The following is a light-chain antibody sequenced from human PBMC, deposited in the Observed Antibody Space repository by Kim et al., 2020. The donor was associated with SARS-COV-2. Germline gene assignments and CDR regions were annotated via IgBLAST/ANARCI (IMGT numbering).Light chain of an antibody. CDR1: QSVSSD. CDR3: NQYSKSVRT. J-gene: IGKJ1*01. Sequence: LVPGERATLSWRASQSVSSDLAWYQQKPGQAPRLLIYGASSRATAIPDRFSGTGSGTDFTLTISRLEPEDFAMYYCNQYSKSVRTFGQGTKVDIK. CDR2: GAS. V-gene: IGKV3-20*01.